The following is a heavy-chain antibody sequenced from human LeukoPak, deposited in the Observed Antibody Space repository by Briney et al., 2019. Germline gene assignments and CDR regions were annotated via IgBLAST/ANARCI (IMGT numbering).Heavy chain of an antibody. J-gene: IGHJ4*02. CDR2: ISGSGGST. D-gene: IGHD3-3*01. Sequence: GGSLRLSCAASGFTFSSYAMSWVRQAPGKGLEWVSAISGSGGSTYYADSVKGRFTISRDNSKNTLYLQMNSLSAEDTAVYYCAKDSGRFLEWLNYFDYWGQGTLVTVSS. V-gene: IGHV3-23*01. CDR1: GFTFSSYA. CDR3: AKDSGRFLEWLNYFDY.